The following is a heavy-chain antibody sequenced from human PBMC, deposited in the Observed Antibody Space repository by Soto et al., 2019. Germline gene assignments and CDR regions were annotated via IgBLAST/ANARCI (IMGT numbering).Heavy chain of an antibody. J-gene: IGHJ6*02. V-gene: IGHV3-48*03. Sequence: PGGSLRLSCGVSGFTFISYEMKWVRQAPGKGLEWVSYISSSGTTIHYADSVKGRFTISRDNAKNSLNLQMNSLRAEDTAVYYCARGAGSYPIRMDVWGQGTTVTVSS. D-gene: IGHD3-10*01. CDR1: GFTFISYE. CDR3: ARGAGSYPIRMDV. CDR2: ISSSGTTI.